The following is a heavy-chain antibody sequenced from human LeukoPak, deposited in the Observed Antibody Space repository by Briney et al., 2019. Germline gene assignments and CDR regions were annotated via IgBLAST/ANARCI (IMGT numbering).Heavy chain of an antibody. CDR2: SNPSGGST. D-gene: IGHD3-3*01. V-gene: IGHV1-46*01. CDR1: GYTFTSDY. CDR3: ARAFWSANKHFDY. J-gene: IGHJ4*02. Sequence: ASVKVSCKASGYTFTSDYMHWVRQAPGQGLEWMGISNPSGGSTSYAQKCQGRVTMSRDMSTSTVYTGLSSLRSADTAVYYCARAFWSANKHFDYWGQGTLVTVSS.